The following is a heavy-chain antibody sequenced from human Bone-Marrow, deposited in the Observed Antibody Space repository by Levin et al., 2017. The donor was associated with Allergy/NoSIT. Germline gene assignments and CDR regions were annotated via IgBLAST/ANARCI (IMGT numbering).Heavy chain of an antibody. CDR3: ARAYARVQGATWFEP. Sequence: SETLSLTCAVNGGSFSGYYWTWIRQPPGKGLEWIGEINHRGSTNYNPSLKSRVSISGDTSKNQFSLRLTSVTAADTAVYYCARAYARVQGATWFEPWGQGTLVTVSS. CDR2: INHRGST. CDR1: GGSFSGYY. J-gene: IGHJ5*02. V-gene: IGHV4-34*01. D-gene: IGHD3-10*01.